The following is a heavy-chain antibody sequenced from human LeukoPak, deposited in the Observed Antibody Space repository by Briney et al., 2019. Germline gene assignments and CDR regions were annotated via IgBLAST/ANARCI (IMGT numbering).Heavy chain of an antibody. CDR2: ISGSGGST. CDR3: AKDRYDSSGYYSQFDY. Sequence: PGGSLRLSCAASGFTFSSYAMSWVRQAPGKGLEWVSAISGSGGSTYYADSVKGRFTISRDNSKNTLYLQMNSLRAEDTTVYYCAKDRYDSSGYYSQFDYWGQGTLVTVSS. J-gene: IGHJ4*02. CDR1: GFTFSSYA. D-gene: IGHD3-22*01. V-gene: IGHV3-23*01.